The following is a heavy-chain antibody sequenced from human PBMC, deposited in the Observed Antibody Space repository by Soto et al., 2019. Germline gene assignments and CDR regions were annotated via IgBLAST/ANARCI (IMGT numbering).Heavy chain of an antibody. V-gene: IGHV3-48*03. CDR3: ARGGVV. CDR1: GVNFRNFD. Sequence: TGGSLGLCCVASGVNFRNFDMNWVRQAPGRGLEWISLISERGITTTYADSVRSRFTVSRDNAQSSLYLQMDRLTVEDTGVYYCARGGVVWGRGVLVTVPS. CDR2: ISERGITT. D-gene: IGHD2-8*01. J-gene: IGHJ4*02.